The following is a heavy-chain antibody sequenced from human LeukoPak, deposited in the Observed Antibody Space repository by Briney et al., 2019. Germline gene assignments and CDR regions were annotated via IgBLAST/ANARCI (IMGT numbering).Heavy chain of an antibody. J-gene: IGHJ3*02. D-gene: IGHD3-22*01. CDR1: GYTFTGYY. CDR3: ARDKEFYDSSGYYAFDI. CDR2: INPNSGGT. Sequence: GASVKVSCKASGYTFTGYYMHWVRQAPGQGLEWMGWINPNSGGTNYAQKFQGRVTMTRDTSISTAYMELSRLRSDDTAVYYCARDKEFYDSSGYYAFDIWGQGTMVTVSS. V-gene: IGHV1-2*02.